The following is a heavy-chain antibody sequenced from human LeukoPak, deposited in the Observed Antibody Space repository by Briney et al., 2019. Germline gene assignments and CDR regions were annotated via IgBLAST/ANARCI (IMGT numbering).Heavy chain of an antibody. CDR3: ATSARYSSSWYPPCDY. Sequence: PGGSLRLSCAASGFTFSSYAMSWVRQAPGKGLEWVSGISGSGGSTYYADSVKGRFTISRDNSKNTLYLQMNGLRAEDTAVYYCATSARYSSSWYPPCDYWGQGTLVTVSS. V-gene: IGHV3-23*01. J-gene: IGHJ4*02. CDR2: ISGSGGST. CDR1: GFTFSSYA. D-gene: IGHD6-13*01.